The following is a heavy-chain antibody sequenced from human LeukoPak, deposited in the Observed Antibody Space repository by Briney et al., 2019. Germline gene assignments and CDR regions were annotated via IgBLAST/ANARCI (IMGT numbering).Heavy chain of an antibody. CDR2: IYYSGST. CDR1: GGSISSSSDY. CDR3: ARDGGYSNPYYYYYYYMDV. J-gene: IGHJ6*03. V-gene: IGHV4-39*07. D-gene: IGHD4-11*01. Sequence: PSETLSLTCTVSGGSISSSSDYWGWIRRPPGKGLEWIGSIYYSGSTYYNPSLKSRVTISVDTSKNQFSLKLSSVTAADTAVYYCARDGGYSNPYYYYYYYMDVWGKGTTVTVSS.